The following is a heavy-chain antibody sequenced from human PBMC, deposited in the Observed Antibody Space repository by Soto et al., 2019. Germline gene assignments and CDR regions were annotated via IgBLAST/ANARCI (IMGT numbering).Heavy chain of an antibody. CDR3: AIFLYYYDSRGYWGY. Sequence: GGSLRLSCAASGFTFSSYSMNWVRQAPGKGLEWVSYISSSSSTIYYADSVKGRFTISRDNAKNSLYLQMNSLRDEDTAVYYCAIFLYYYDSRGYWGYWGQGSLVPVSS. V-gene: IGHV3-48*02. CDR1: GFTFSSYS. CDR2: ISSSSSTI. D-gene: IGHD3-22*01. J-gene: IGHJ4*02.